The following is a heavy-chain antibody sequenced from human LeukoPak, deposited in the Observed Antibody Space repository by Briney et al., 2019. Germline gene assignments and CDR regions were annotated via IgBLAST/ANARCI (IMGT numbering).Heavy chain of an antibody. J-gene: IGHJ4*02. CDR2: ISPDGTVT. CDR3: ASDVAYKFDY. Sequence: GGSLRLACAASGFPFRRDSMHWVGESPGNGLVWLSRISPDGTVTNYADSVKGRFTISRDNAKNTLYLQMNSLRADDTAVYYCASDVAYKFDYWGQGTLVTFSS. CDR1: GFPFRRDS. V-gene: IGHV3-74*01. D-gene: IGHD1-20*01.